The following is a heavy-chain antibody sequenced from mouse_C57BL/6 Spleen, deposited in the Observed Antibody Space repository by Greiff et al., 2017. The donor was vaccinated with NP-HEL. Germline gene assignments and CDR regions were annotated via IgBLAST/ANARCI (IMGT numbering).Heavy chain of an antibody. J-gene: IGHJ4*01. CDR2: IWWGDDK. CDR3: GGWLPYAMDY. V-gene: IGHV8-8*01. D-gene: IGHD2-2*01. Sequence: QVTLKECGPGILQPSQTLSLTCSFSGFSLSTFGMGVGWIRQPSGKGLEWQAHIWWGDDKYDNPALKSRLTISKDTSKNQVFLKIANVDTADTATYYSGGWLPYAMDYWGQGTSVTVSA. CDR1: GFSLSTFGMG.